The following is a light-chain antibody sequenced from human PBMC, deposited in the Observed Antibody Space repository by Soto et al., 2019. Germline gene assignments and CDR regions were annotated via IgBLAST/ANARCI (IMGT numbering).Light chain of an antibody. Sequence: EIGMTQSPATLSVSPGERAILSCRASQSVSGNLAWYQQKPGQPPRLLVYGASTRATGVPARFSGGGSGTEFTLIIDSLQSEDFAVYYCQQYNNWPRTFGQGTEVEIK. V-gene: IGKV3-15*01. CDR1: QSVSGN. J-gene: IGKJ1*01. CDR2: GAS. CDR3: QQYNNWPRT.